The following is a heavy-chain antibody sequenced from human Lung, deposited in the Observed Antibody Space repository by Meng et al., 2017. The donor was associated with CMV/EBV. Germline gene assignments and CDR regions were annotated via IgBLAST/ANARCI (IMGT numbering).Heavy chain of an antibody. V-gene: IGHV3-73*01. D-gene: IGHD3-22*01. CDR2: IRNRANSHAT. J-gene: IGHJ4*02. Sequence: GEXXKISCSASGFTFGDAGLHWVRQASGRGLEWIGRIRNRANSHATAYVASVKGRFTISRDDSKNTMYLHMNSLKTDDTAVYYCSRGDSNGPLYWGPGTLVTVSS. CDR3: SRGDSNGPLY. CDR1: GFTFGDAG.